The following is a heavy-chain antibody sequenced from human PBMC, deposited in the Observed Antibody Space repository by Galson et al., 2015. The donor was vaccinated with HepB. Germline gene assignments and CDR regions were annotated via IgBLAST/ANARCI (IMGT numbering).Heavy chain of an antibody. V-gene: IGHV3-30*02. CDR1: GFMFRNYG. CDR2: IRYDGTIN. J-gene: IGHJ4*02. Sequence: SLRLSCAASGFMFRNYGMHWVRQAPGKGLEWVAFIRYDGTINYYADSVKGRFTVSRNNSKNTLYLPMNSLRPEDTAVYYCAKDHYTSSWYSYWGRGTRVTCSS. CDR3: AKDHYTSSWYSY. D-gene: IGHD6-13*01.